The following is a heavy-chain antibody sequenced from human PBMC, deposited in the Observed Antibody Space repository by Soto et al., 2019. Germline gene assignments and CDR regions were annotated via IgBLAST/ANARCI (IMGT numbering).Heavy chain of an antibody. CDR3: ARSRPWEPFDY. D-gene: IGHD1-26*01. J-gene: IGHJ4*02. V-gene: IGHV1-46*01. CDR1: GYTFTSYG. CDR2: INPSGGST. Sequence: ASVKVSCKASGYTFTSYGISWVRRAPGQGLEWMGIINPSGGSTSYAQKLQGRVTMTRDTSTSTVYMELSSLRSEDTAVYYCARSRPWEPFDYWGQGTLVTVSS.